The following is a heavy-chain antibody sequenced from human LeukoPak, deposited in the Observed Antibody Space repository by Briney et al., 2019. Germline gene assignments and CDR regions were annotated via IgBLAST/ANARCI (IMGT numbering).Heavy chain of an antibody. CDR1: GYTFTSYG. J-gene: IGHJ4*02. V-gene: IGHV1-18*01. CDR3: ARDHWQVRGKATRFDY. CDR2: ISAYNGNT. Sequence: APVKVSCKASGYTFTSYGISWVRQAPGQGLEWMGWISAYNGNTNYAQKLQGRVTMTTDTSTSTAYMELRSLRSDDTAVYYCARDHWQVRGKATRFDYWGQGTLVTVSS. D-gene: IGHD3-10*01.